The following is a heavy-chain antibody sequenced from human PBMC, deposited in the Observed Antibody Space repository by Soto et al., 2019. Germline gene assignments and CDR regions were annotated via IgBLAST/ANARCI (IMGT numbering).Heavy chain of an antibody. V-gene: IGHV4-61*01. D-gene: IGHD5-18*01. CDR2: IYYSGST. J-gene: IGHJ4*02. CDR3: ARTGRYSYGIDY. Sequence: QVQLQESGPGLVKPSETLSLTCTVSGGSVSSGSYYWSWIRQPPGKGLEWIGYIYYSGSTNYNPALKSRVTISVDTSKNQFSLKLSSVTAADTAVYYCARTGRYSYGIDYWGQGTLVTVSS. CDR1: GGSVSSGSYY.